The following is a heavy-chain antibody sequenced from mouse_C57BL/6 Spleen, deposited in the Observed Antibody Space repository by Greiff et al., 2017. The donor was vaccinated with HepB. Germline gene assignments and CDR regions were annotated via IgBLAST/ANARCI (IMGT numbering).Heavy chain of an antibody. CDR1: GYTFTSYG. J-gene: IGHJ3*01. Sequence: QVQLQQSGAELARPGASVKLSCKASGYTFTSYGISWVKQSTGQGLEWIGEIYPRSGNTYYNEKFKGKATLTADKSSSTAYMELRSLTSEDSAVYFCARQSRQLGQGAWFAYWGQGTLVTVSA. CDR3: ARQSRQLGQGAWFAY. V-gene: IGHV1-81*01. CDR2: IYPRSGNT. D-gene: IGHD4-1*02.